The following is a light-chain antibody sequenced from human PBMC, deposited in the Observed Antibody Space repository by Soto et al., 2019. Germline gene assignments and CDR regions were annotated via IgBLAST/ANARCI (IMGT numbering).Light chain of an antibody. CDR2: EVS. CDR1: SSDVGAYNY. Sequence: QSALTQPPSASGSPGQSVTISCTGTSSDVGAYNYVSWYQQHPGKAPKLMIYEVSKRPSGVPDRFSGSKSGNTASLTVSGLQAEDEAHYYCSSHAGSNNYVFGTGTKLTVL. CDR3: SSHAGSNNYV. J-gene: IGLJ1*01. V-gene: IGLV2-8*01.